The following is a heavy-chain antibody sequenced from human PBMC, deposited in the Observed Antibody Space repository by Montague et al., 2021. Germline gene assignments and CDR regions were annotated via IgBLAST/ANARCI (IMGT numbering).Heavy chain of an antibody. V-gene: IGHV3-23*01. CDR1: GFTFSGYA. Sequence: SLRLSCAASGFTFSGYAMSWVRQAPGKGLEWVSGTSATGGGTFYADPVKGRFIISRDNSKNTLFLQMNSLRADDTAVYYCAKNRAAPGRSSFDCWGQGTLVTVSS. CDR3: AKNRAAPGRSSFDC. J-gene: IGHJ4*02. CDR2: TSATGGGT. D-gene: IGHD6-13*01.